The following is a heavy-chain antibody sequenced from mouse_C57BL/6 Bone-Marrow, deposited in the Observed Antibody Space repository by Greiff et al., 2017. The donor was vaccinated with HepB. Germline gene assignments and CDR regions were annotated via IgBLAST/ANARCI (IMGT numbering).Heavy chain of an antibody. D-gene: IGHD1-1*01. V-gene: IGHV3-8*01. CDR1: GYSITSDY. CDR2: ISYSGST. CDR3: ARVVATPHWYFDV. Sequence: DVMLVESGPGLAKPSQTLSLTCSVTGYSITSDYWNWIRKFPGNKLEYMGYISYSGSTYYNPSLKSRISITRDTSKNQYYLQLNSVTTEDTATYYCARVVATPHWYFDVWGTGTTVTVSS. J-gene: IGHJ1*03.